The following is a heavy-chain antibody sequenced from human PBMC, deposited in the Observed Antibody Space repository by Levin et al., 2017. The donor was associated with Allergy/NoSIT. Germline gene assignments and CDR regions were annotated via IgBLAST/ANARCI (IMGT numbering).Heavy chain of an antibody. CDR1: GFTFSDYY. Sequence: GESLKISCAASGFTFSDYYMSWIRQAPGKGLEWVSYISSSGSTIYYADSVKGRFTISRDNAKNSLYLQMNSLRAGDTAVYYCARRDCSGGTCYPPKYWGQGTLVTVSS. J-gene: IGHJ4*02. D-gene: IGHD2-15*01. V-gene: IGHV3-11*01. CDR3: ARRDCSGGTCYPPKY. CDR2: ISSSGSTI.